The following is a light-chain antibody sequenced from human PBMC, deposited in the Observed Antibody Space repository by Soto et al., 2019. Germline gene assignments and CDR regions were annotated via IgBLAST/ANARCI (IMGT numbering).Light chain of an antibody. CDR3: TSYTSTYIWL. J-gene: IGLJ2*01. CDR1: SSDIGGYNY. CDR2: YVS. Sequence: QSVLTQPASVAGSPGQSITISSTGTSSDIGGYNYVSWYQQHPGKAPKLMINYVSNRPSGVSNRFSGSKSGNTASLTISGLQAEDEADYYCTSYTSTYIWLFGGGTKLTVL. V-gene: IGLV2-14*01.